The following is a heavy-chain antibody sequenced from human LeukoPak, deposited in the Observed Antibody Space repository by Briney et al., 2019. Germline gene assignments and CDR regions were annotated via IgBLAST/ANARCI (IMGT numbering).Heavy chain of an antibody. V-gene: IGHV1-18*01. Sequence: ASVKVSCKASGYTFTSYGIGWVRQAPGQGLEWMGWISAYNGNTNYAQKLQGRVTMTTDTPTSTAYMELRSLRSDDTAVYYCARGRAAAGTWPVDYWGQGTLVTVSS. CDR3: ARGRAAAGTWPVDY. D-gene: IGHD6-13*01. CDR1: GYTFTSYG. J-gene: IGHJ4*02. CDR2: ISAYNGNT.